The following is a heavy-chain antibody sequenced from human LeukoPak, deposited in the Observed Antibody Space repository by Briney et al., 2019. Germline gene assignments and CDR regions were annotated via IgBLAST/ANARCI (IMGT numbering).Heavy chain of an antibody. V-gene: IGHV1-69*04. D-gene: IGHD2-2*01. CDR3: ARDLGVPAAPNWFDP. J-gene: IGHJ5*02. CDR1: GRTFSSYA. CDR2: IIPILGIA. Sequence: GASVKVSCKASGRTFSSYAISWVRQAPGQGLEWMGRIIPILGIANYAQKFQGRVTITADKSTSTAYVELSSLRSEVTAVYYCARDLGVPAAPNWFDPWGQGTLVLVSS.